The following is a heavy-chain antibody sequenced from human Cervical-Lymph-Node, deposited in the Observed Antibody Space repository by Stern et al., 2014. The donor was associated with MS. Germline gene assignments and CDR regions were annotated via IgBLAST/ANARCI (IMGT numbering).Heavy chain of an antibody. J-gene: IGHJ4*02. Sequence: EVQLVESGGGLVQPGGSLRLSCAASGFTFSHYWMTWVRQAPGKGLEWVASINKDGSEKYYVDSLKGRFTISRDNAKNSLYLQMTSLRADDTAVYYCARKTTAKNWGQGTLVTVSS. D-gene: IGHD4-17*01. CDR2: INKDGSEK. V-gene: IGHV3-7*01. CDR1: GFTFSHYW. CDR3: ARKTTAKN.